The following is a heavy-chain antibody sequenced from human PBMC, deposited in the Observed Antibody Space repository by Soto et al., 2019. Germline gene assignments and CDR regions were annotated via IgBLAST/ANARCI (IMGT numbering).Heavy chain of an antibody. CDR3: ARQIYDSDTGPSFQYYFDS. D-gene: IGHD3-22*01. Sequence: GESLKISCKGSGYSFAGYWITWVRQKPGKGLEWMGRIDPSDSQTYYSPSFRGHVTISVTKSITTVFLQWSSLRASDTAMYYCARQIYDSDTGPSFQYYFDSWGQGTPVTVSS. CDR1: GYSFAGYW. CDR2: IDPSDSQT. V-gene: IGHV5-10-1*01. J-gene: IGHJ4*02.